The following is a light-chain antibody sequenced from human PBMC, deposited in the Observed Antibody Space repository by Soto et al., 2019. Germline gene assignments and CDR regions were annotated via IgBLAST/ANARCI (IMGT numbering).Light chain of an antibody. CDR2: KAS. CDR3: QQYSSYSPLT. Sequence: DIQMTQSPSTLSASVGDRVTITCRASQSISSWLAWYQQKPGRAPKLLIYKASSLESGTPSRFSGRRSGTEFTLTIASVQPEDFATYYCQQYSSYSPLTFGGGTKVDIK. V-gene: IGKV1-5*03. J-gene: IGKJ4*01. CDR1: QSISSW.